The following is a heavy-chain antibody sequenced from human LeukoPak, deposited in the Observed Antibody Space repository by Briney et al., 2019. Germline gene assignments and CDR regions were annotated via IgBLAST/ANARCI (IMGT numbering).Heavy chain of an antibody. CDR2: IYHSGST. Sequence: SETLSLTCTVSGYSINSIYYWGWIRQPPGKGLEWIGSIYHSGSTYYNPSLKSRVTISVDTSKNQFSLKLSSVTAADTAVYYCARGARLYRPRDAFDIWGQGTMVTVSS. V-gene: IGHV4-38-2*02. J-gene: IGHJ3*02. D-gene: IGHD3-3*01. CDR3: ARGARLYRPRDAFDI. CDR1: GYSINSIYY.